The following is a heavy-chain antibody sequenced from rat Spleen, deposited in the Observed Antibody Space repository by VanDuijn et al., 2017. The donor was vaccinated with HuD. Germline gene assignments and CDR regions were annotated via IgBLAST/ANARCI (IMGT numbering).Heavy chain of an antibody. Sequence: EVQLVESGGGLVQPGRSMKLSCAASGFTFSNYDMAWVRQAPTKGLEWVASISYDGSSTYYRDSVKGRFTISRDNAKSTLYLQMDSLRSEDTATYYCTTDNSYYFDYWGQGVMVTVSS. D-gene: IGHD1-11*01. J-gene: IGHJ2*01. V-gene: IGHV5-20*01. CDR1: GFTFSNYD. CDR2: ISYDGSST. CDR3: TTDNSYYFDY.